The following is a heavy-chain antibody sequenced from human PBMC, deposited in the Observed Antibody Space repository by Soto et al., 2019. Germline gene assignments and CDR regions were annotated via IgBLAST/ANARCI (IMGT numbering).Heavy chain of an antibody. D-gene: IGHD3-10*01. V-gene: IGHV4-59*11. CDR1: GGSISGHY. CDR2: IYHSGTT. J-gene: IGHJ3*01. CDR3: ARVWGGAFDF. Sequence: SETLSLTCTVSGGSISGHYWSWIRQPPGKGLEWIGYIYHSGTTNYNPSLKSRVTISVDTSKNQFSLKLSSVTAADTAVYYCARVWGGAFDFWGQGTMVTVSS.